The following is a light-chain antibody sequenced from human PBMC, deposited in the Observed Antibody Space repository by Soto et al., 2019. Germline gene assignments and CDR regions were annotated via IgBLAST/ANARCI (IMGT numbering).Light chain of an antibody. CDR2: AAS. CDR1: QDIRNY. V-gene: IGKV1-27*01. J-gene: IGKJ5*01. CDR3: QHYNFWPHT. Sequence: DIQMTQSPSSLSASVGDRVSITCRATQDIRNYLAWYQQKPGQVPKVLIYAASTLRSGVPSRFSGSGSGTEFTLTISSLQSEDVSVYFCQHYNFWPHTFGQGTRLEIK.